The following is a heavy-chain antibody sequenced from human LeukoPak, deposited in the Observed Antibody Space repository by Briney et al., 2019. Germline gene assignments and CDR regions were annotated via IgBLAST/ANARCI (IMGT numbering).Heavy chain of an antibody. CDR3: AKTIRAIIVSQGSVY. CDR1: GFTFSSYG. CDR2: IWYDGSNK. V-gene: IGHV3-33*06. D-gene: IGHD2-15*01. Sequence: GGSLRLSCAASGFTFSSYGMHWVRQAPGKGLEWVALIWYDGSNKYYADSVKGRFTISRDNSKNTLYLQMSSLRAEDTAVYYCAKTIRAIIVSQGSVYWGQGTLGTVSA. J-gene: IGHJ4*02.